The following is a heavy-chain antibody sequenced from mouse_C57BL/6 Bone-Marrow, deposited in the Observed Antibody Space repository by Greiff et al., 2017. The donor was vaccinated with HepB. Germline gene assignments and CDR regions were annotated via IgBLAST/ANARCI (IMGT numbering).Heavy chain of an antibody. D-gene: IGHD2-1*01. V-gene: IGHV5-6*01. CDR2: ISRGGSYT. J-gene: IGHJ4*01. CDR1: GFTFSSYG. CDR3: ARCESGGNYHDAVDY. Sequence: EVMLVESGGDLVKPGGSLKLSCAASGFTFSSYGMSWVRQTPDKRLEWVATISRGGSYTYYPDSVKGRFTISRDHAENTRCLQLSSLKCEDSAMYYCARCESGGNYHDAVDYWGQGTSVTVSS.